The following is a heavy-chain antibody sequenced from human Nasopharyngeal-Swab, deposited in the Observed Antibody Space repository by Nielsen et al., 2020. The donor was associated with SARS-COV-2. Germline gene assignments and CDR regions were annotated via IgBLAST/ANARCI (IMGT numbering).Heavy chain of an antibody. D-gene: IGHD6-6*01. J-gene: IGHJ3*01. CDR1: GFTFSSYG. Sequence: GESLKISCAASGFTFSSYGMHWARQAPGKGLEWVTVISYDGGYRYYADSVRGRFTISRDNSKDTLYLQMNSLRAEDTAVYYCVREGPEYSRSPNAFDVWGQGTVVTVSS. V-gene: IGHV3-30*19. CDR3: VREGPEYSRSPNAFDV. CDR2: ISYDGGYR.